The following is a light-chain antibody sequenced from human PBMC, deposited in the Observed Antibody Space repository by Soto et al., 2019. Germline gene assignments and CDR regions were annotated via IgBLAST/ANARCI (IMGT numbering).Light chain of an antibody. CDR2: GES. Sequence: EIVLTQSPETLSLSRGERATLSCRASQSVTTKLAWYQHKPRQAPRLLISGESSRASGVPDRFGGSGSETDLTLIISSLQPEDFALYYCQKYGGSPITFGQGTRLEIK. J-gene: IGKJ5*01. CDR1: QSVTTK. CDR3: QKYGGSPIT. V-gene: IGKV3-20*01.